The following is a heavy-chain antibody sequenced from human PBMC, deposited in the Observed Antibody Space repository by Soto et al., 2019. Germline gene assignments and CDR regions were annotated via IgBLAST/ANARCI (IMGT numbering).Heavy chain of an antibody. CDR2: IYHSAST. CDR1: GGSISSSNW. CDR3: ARDKARYYYGSGSSTLFHY. V-gene: IGHV4-4*02. J-gene: IGHJ4*02. Sequence: QAQLQESGPGLVNPSGTLSLTCAVSGGSISSSNWWNWVRQPPGKGLEWIGEIYHSASTNYNPSLKSQVTISVDKSKNLFSLKRSSVTAEDTAVYYCARDKARYYYGSGSSTLFHYWGQGTLVTVSS. D-gene: IGHD3-10*01.